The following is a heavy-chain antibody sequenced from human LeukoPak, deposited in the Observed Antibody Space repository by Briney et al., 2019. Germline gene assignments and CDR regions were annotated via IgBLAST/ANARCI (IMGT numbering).Heavy chain of an antibody. CDR2: VSYSETT. J-gene: IGHJ5*02. CDR3: VRRIGEWFDP. Sequence: SETLSLTCSVSGGSITRAGSYWGWIRQPPGKRLEWIGSVSYSETTYYNPSLESRLTISADTSKNQFSLRLRSVTAADTALYFCVRRIGEWFDPWGQGTLVTVSS. V-gene: IGHV4-39*01. CDR1: GGSITRAGSY.